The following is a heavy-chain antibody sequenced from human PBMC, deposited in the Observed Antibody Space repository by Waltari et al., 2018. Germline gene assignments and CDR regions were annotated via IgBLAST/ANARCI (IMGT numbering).Heavy chain of an antibody. D-gene: IGHD4-17*01. CDR1: GYTFISHA. CDR3: AAGLDYLSSYFDP. Sequence: QVQLVQSGSELKEPGASVKVSCQISGYTFISHAMIWRRQAPGQGLQWMGWINTKTGNPTYAQGFTGRFVFSLDTSVGTAYLQINSLEAADTAVYYCAAGLDYLSSYFDPWGQGTLVTVSS. CDR2: INTKTGNP. J-gene: IGHJ5*02. V-gene: IGHV7-4-1*02.